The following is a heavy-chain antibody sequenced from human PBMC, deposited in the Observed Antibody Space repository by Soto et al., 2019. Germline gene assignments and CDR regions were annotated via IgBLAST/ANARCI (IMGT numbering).Heavy chain of an antibody. Sequence: GGSLRLSCAASGFTFSSFWLHWVRQVPGKGLVWVSRINSDGSSTSYADSVKGRFTISRDNAKSTVFLQMDSLRAEDTAVYYCARYTYNISPFDYWGQGTLVTVSS. CDR1: GFTFSSFW. CDR3: ARYTYNISPFDY. J-gene: IGHJ4*02. V-gene: IGHV3-74*01. D-gene: IGHD3-10*01. CDR2: INSDGSST.